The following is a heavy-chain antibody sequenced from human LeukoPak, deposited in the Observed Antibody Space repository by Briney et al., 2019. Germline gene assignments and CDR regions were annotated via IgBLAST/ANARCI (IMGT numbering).Heavy chain of an antibody. J-gene: IGHJ5*02. CDR1: GYTFTSYD. CDR3: ARVLNGRYQLLYPPPPYNWFDP. V-gene: IGHV1-8*01. D-gene: IGHD2-2*02. CDR2: MNPNSGNT. Sequence: ASVKVSCKASGYTFTSYDINWVRQATGQGLEWMGWMNPNSGNTGYAQKFQGRVTMTRNTSISTAYMELSSLRSEDTAVYYCARVLNGRYQLLYPPPPYNWFDPWGQGTLVTVSS.